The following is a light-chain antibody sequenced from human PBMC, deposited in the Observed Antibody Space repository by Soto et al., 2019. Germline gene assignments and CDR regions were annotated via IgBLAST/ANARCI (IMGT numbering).Light chain of an antibody. CDR2: GAF. V-gene: IGKV3-15*01. Sequence: EIVMTQSPATLSVSPGERATLSCRASQSVSSNVAWYQQKPGQAPRLLIHGAFSRATGTPARFSGSGSGTEFTPTISSQQSEDFAVYYCQQYLDWPPTFGQGTKLHIK. CDR1: QSVSSN. J-gene: IGKJ2*01. CDR3: QQYLDWPPT.